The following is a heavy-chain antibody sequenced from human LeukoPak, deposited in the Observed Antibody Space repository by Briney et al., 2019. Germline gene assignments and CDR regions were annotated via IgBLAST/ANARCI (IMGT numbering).Heavy chain of an antibody. J-gene: IGHJ4*02. CDR2: IVVGSGNT. CDR3: AAVHYGSGSYYPYY. D-gene: IGHD3-10*01. CDR1: GFTFTSSA. V-gene: IGHV1-58*02. Sequence: SVKVSCKASGFTFTSSAMQWVRQARGQRLEWIGWIVVGSGNTNYAQKFQERVTITRDMSTSTAYMGLSSLRSEDTAVYYCAAVHYGSGSYYPYYWGQGTLVTVSS.